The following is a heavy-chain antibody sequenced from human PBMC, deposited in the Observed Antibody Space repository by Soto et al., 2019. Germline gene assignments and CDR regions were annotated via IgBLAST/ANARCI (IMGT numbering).Heavy chain of an antibody. CDR2: ISSSSSTI. Sequence: GSLRFSFAASGFTFRSYSMNWVRQAPGKGLEWVSYISSSSSTIYYADSVKGRFTISRDNAKNSLYLQMNSLRDEDTAVYYCARDLGYCSSTSCYPPYYGMDVWGQGTTVTVSS. J-gene: IGHJ6*02. D-gene: IGHD2-2*01. CDR1: GFTFRSYS. V-gene: IGHV3-48*02. CDR3: ARDLGYCSSTSCYPPYYGMDV.